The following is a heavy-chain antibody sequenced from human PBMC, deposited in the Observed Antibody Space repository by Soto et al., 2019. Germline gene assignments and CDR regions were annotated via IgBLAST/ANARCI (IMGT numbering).Heavy chain of an antibody. CDR2: MNPNSGNT. D-gene: IGHD1-20*01. Sequence: GASVKVSCKASGYTFTSYDINWVRQATGQGLEWMGWMNPNSGNTGYAQKFQGRVTMTRNTSISTAYMELSSLRSEDTAVYYCARGVTGTVYYYYYYGMDVWGQGTTVTGSS. CDR3: ARGVTGTVYYYYYYGMDV. V-gene: IGHV1-8*01. CDR1: GYTFTSYD. J-gene: IGHJ6*02.